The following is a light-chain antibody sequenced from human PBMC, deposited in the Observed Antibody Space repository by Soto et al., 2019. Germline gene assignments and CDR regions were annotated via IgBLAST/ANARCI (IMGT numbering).Light chain of an antibody. V-gene: IGKV3-20*01. CDR1: QSVTKNN. Sequence: IVLTQSPVTLSLAPWERATLSCSAIQSVTKNNLNWYQQKPGHSPRLLIYGASIRATGIPDRFSGSGSETDFTLTISRLEPEDFALYCCQQYGSSAPITFGQGTRLETK. CDR2: GAS. J-gene: IGKJ5*01. CDR3: QQYGSSAPIT.